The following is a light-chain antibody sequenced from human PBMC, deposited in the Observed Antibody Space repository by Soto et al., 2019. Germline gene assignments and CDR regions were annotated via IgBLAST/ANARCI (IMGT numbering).Light chain of an antibody. J-gene: IGKJ5*01. CDR1: QGISSY. Sequence: DIQSTQSPSFLSASVGDRVTITCRASQGISSYLAWYQQKPGKAPKLLIYAASTLQSGVPSRFSGSGSGTEFTLTISSLQPEDFATYYCQQLNSYPTFGQGTRLEI. CDR2: AAS. V-gene: IGKV1-9*01. CDR3: QQLNSYPT.